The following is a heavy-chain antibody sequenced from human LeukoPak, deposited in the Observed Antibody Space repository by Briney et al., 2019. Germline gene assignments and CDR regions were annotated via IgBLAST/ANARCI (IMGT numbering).Heavy chain of an antibody. J-gene: IGHJ4*02. D-gene: IGHD5-18*01. Sequence: GGSLRLSCAASGFPFSSHWMTWVRQAPGRGLEWVAHINPGGSDKYYVDSVKGRFTISRDNAKNSLYLQMDSLRAEDTAVYYCAREMWDSYGYVDYWGQGTLVTVSS. CDR1: GFPFSSHW. CDR3: AREMWDSYGYVDY. V-gene: IGHV3-7*01. CDR2: INPGGSDK.